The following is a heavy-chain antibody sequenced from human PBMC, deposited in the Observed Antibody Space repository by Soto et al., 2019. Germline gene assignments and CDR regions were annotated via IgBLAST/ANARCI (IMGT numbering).Heavy chain of an antibody. D-gene: IGHD3-3*01. CDR3: ARQKPLTIFGVVNWFDP. V-gene: IGHV4-59*01. J-gene: IGHJ5*02. Sequence: SETLSLTCTVSGGSISSYYWSWIRQPPGKGLEWIGYIYYSGSTNYNPSLKSRVTISVDTSKNQFSLKLSSVTAADTAVYYCARQKPLTIFGVVNWFDPWGQGTLVTV. CDR2: IYYSGST. CDR1: GGSISSYY.